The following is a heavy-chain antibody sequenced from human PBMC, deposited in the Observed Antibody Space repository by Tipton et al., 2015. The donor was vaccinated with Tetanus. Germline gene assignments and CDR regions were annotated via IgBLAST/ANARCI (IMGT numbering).Heavy chain of an antibody. J-gene: IGHJ2*01. CDR1: GGSISSSSYY. D-gene: IGHD2-2*01. CDR3: ASTIESAAANWYFDL. CDR2: IYYSGST. V-gene: IGHV4-39*01. Sequence: LRLSCTVSGGSISSSSYYWGWIRQPPGKGLEWIGSIYYSGSTYYNPSLKSRVTISIDTSKNQFSLKLSSVTAADTAVYYCASTIESAAANWYFDLWGRGTLVTVSS.